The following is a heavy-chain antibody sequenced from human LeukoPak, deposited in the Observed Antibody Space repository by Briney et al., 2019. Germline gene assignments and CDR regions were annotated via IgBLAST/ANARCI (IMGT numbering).Heavy chain of an antibody. Sequence: PGGSLRLSCAASGFTFSSYWMSWVRQAPGKGLEWVANIKQDGSDKYYVDSVKGRFTISRDNAKNTLYLQMNSLRAEDTAVYYCASNKNYDFFMDVWGKGTTVTVSS. D-gene: IGHD3-3*01. CDR3: ASNKNYDFFMDV. CDR2: IKQDGSDK. CDR1: GFTFSSYW. J-gene: IGHJ6*03. V-gene: IGHV3-7*01.